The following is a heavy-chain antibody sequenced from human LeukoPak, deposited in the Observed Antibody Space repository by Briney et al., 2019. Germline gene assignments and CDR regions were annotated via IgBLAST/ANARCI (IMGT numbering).Heavy chain of an antibody. V-gene: IGHV1-69*04. CDR3: ARMTTQYYYYGMDV. CDR2: IIPILGIA. Sequence: SVKVSCKASGGTFSSYAISWVRRAPGQGLEWMGRIIPILGIANYAQKFQGRVTITADKSTSTAYMELSSLRSEDTAVYYCARMTTQYYYYGMDVWGQGTTVTVSS. D-gene: IGHD4-11*01. J-gene: IGHJ6*02. CDR1: GGTFSSYA.